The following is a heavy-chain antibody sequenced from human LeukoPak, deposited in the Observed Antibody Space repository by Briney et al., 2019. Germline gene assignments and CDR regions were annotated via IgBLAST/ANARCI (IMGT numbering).Heavy chain of an antibody. Sequence: PSETLSLTCAVYGGSFSGYYWSWIRQPPGKGLEWTGEINHSGSTNYNPSLKSRVTISVDTSKNQFSLKLSSVTAADTAVYYCADRPPFDYWGQGTLVTVSS. J-gene: IGHJ4*02. V-gene: IGHV4-34*01. CDR2: INHSGST. CDR1: GGSFSGYY. CDR3: ADRPPFDY.